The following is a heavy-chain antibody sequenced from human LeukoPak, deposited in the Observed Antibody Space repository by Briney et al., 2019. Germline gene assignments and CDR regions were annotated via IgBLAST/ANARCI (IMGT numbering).Heavy chain of an antibody. CDR3: ARDTNSAGDLTWFDP. CDR1: GYSFTNYG. D-gene: IGHD2-2*01. CDR2: ISAYNGDR. Sequence: GASVKVYCKASGYSFTNYGVTWVRQAPGQGLEWIGWISAYNGDRNYVQKFQGRVTMTTDTSTSTAYMDLRNLTSDDSATYYCARDTNSAGDLTWFDPWGQGTLVTVFS. V-gene: IGHV1-18*04. J-gene: IGHJ5*02.